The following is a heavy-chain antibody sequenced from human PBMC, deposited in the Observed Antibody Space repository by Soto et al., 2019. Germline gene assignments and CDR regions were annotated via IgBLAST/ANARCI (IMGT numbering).Heavy chain of an antibody. CDR3: ARDMYYYDSSGYYRTGAFDI. CDR2: IIPIFGTA. V-gene: IGHV1-69*13. J-gene: IGHJ3*02. CDR1: GGTFSSYA. Sequence: SVTVSCKASGGTFSSYAISWVRQAPGQGLEWMGGIIPIFGTANYAQKFQGRVTITADESTSTAYMELSSLRSEDTAVYYCARDMYYYDSSGYYRTGAFDIWGQGTRVTVSS. D-gene: IGHD3-22*01.